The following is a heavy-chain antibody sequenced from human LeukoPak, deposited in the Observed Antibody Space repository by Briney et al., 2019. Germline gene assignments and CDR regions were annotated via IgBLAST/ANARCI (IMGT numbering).Heavy chain of an antibody. CDR3: AKDHIYGDGYNSFDS. CDR2: IGSGADKT. J-gene: IGHJ4*02. CDR1: GFTFRNYV. D-gene: IGHD5-24*01. V-gene: IGHV3-23*01. Sequence: GGSLRLSCAASGFTFRNYVMNWVRQAPGKGLQWVSAIGSGADKTYYADSVKGRFTISRDNSKDTLFLQMNSLRPEDTAVYYCAKDHIYGDGYNSFDSWGQGTLVTVSS.